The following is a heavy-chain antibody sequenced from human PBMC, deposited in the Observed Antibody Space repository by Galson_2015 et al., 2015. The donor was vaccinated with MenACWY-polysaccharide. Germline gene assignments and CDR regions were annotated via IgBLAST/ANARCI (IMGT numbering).Heavy chain of an antibody. D-gene: IGHD3-22*01. V-gene: IGHV3-43*02. CDR1: GFTFDSDSG. CDR2: ISGDGRTT. Sequence: SLRLSCAASGFTFDSDSGMHWVRQVPGKSLKWISLISGDGRTTFYADSVRGRITVSRDNRRNSLYLQMRSLRTDDTAFYYCVKDIGLIPMSIFDYWGRGTLVTVSS. CDR3: VKDIGLIPMSIFDY. J-gene: IGHJ4*01.